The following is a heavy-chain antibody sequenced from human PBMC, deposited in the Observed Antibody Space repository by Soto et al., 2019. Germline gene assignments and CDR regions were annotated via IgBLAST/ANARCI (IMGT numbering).Heavy chain of an antibody. V-gene: IGHV3-64D*06. CDR3: VKGEYYYDSSGYYPFDY. CDR2: ISNDGSIT. D-gene: IGHD3-22*01. J-gene: IGHJ4*02. Sequence: GGSLRLSCAASGFTFGTYSMNWVRQTPGTGLVWVSRISNDGSITNYADSVKGRFTISRDNSKNTQYLQMSSLRADDTAVYYCVKGEYYYDSSGYYPFDYWGQGTLVT. CDR1: GFTFGTYS.